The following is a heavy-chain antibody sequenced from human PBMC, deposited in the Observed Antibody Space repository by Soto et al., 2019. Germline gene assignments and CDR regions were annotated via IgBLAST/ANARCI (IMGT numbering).Heavy chain of an antibody. J-gene: IGHJ6*03. CDR3: ARDYNIVDTIRSRPSYYYYMDV. CDR1: GFTFSSYG. Sequence: PGGSLRLSCAASGFTFSSYGMHWVRQAPGKGLEWVAVIWYDGSNKYYADSVKGRFTISRDNSKNTLYLQMNSLRAEDTAVYYCARDYNIVDTIRSRPSYYYYMDVWGKGTTVTVSS. V-gene: IGHV3-33*01. D-gene: IGHD5-12*01. CDR2: IWYDGSNK.